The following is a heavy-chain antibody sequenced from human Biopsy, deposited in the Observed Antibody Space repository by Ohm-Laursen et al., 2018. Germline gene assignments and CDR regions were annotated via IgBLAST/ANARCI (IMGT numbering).Heavy chain of an antibody. CDR3: ARATNSTGWPYYYFYGMDV. V-gene: IGHV4-59*01. J-gene: IGHJ6*02. D-gene: IGHD2/OR15-2a*01. CDR2: IYYSGST. Sequence: SGTLSLTCTVSGGSISSDYWSWIPQTPGKGLEWIGDIYYSGSTNYNPSLKSRVTISVDTSKNQFSLRLNSVTAADTAVYYCARATNSTGWPYYYFYGMDVWGQGTTVTVSS. CDR1: GGSISSDY.